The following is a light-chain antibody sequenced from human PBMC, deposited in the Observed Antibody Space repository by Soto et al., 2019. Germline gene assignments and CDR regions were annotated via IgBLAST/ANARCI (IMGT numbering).Light chain of an antibody. CDR2: DVS. CDR3: CSYAGSYSL. Sequence: QSVLTQPRSVSGSPGQSVTISCTGTSSDVGGYNFVSWYQQHPGKVPKLMIYDVSQRPSGVPDRFSGSKSGNTASLTISGLQDEDEADYYCCSYAGSYSLFGGGTKLTVL. V-gene: IGLV2-11*01. J-gene: IGLJ2*01. CDR1: SSDVGGYNF.